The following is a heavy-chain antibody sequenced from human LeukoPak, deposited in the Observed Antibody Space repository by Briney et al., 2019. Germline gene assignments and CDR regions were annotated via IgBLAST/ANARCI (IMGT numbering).Heavy chain of an antibody. CDR1: GGSFSGYY. V-gene: IGHV4-34*01. Sequence: KPSETLSLTCAVYGGSFSGYYWSWIRQPPGKGLEWIGEINHSGSTNYNPSLKSRVTISVDTSKNQFSLKLSSVTAADTAVYYCARAIYGDFYFDYWGQGTLATVSS. J-gene: IGHJ4*02. D-gene: IGHD4-17*01. CDR2: INHSGST. CDR3: ARAIYGDFYFDY.